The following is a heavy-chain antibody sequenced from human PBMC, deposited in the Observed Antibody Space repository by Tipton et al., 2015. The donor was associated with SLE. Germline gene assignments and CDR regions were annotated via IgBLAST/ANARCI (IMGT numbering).Heavy chain of an antibody. V-gene: IGHV4-31*03. CDR1: GGSISSGGYY. CDR2: IYYSGST. J-gene: IGHJ5*02. Sequence: TLSLTCTVSGGSISSGGYYWSWIRQHPGKGLEWIGYIYYSGSTNYNPSLTSRVTISVDTSKNQFSLKLSSVTAADTPVYYFASRGYCSGGSCRRGSWFDPWGQGTLVTVSS. D-gene: IGHD2-15*01. CDR3: ASRGYCSGGSCRRGSWFDP.